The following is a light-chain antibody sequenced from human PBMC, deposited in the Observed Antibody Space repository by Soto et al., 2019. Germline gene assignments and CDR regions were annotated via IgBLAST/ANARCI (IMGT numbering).Light chain of an antibody. CDR2: HAS. J-gene: IGKJ1*01. V-gene: IGKV1-5*01. CDR3: QQYHDYWT. Sequence: DIQMTQSPSTLSASVGDRVTITCRASQSISYWLAWYQQKPGKAPKVLIYHASSLESGVPSRFSGSGSGTESTLTISSLQPDDLATYYCQQYHDYWTFGQGTKVDIK. CDR1: QSISYW.